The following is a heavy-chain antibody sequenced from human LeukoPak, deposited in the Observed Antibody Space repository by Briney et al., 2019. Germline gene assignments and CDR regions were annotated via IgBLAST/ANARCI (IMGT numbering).Heavy chain of an antibody. V-gene: IGHV3-21*01. CDR1: GLTFSSHS. J-gene: IGHJ6*03. CDR2: ISSSSSYI. D-gene: IGHD2-15*01. Sequence: GGSLRLSCAASGLTFSSHSMNWVRQAPGKGLEWVSSISSSSSYIYYADSVKGRFTISRDNAKNSLYLQMNSLRAEDTAVYYCARGPFTPPYYYYYMDVWGKGTTVTVSS. CDR3: ARGPFTPPYYYYYMDV.